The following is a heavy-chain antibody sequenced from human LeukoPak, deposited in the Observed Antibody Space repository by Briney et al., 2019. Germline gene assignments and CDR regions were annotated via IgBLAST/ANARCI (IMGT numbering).Heavy chain of an antibody. CDR1: GFTFINYP. V-gene: IGHV3-30-3*01. Sequence: GRPLRLSCAASGFTFINYPIHWVRQAPGKGLECMAVMSYNGNNKYYADSVKGRFTISRDNSKTTLYLQMDRLGPGDTAVYYCARGASGTFSWFDSWGQGTLVTVSS. D-gene: IGHD1-1*01. J-gene: IGHJ5*01. CDR2: MSYNGNNK. CDR3: ARGASGTFSWFDS.